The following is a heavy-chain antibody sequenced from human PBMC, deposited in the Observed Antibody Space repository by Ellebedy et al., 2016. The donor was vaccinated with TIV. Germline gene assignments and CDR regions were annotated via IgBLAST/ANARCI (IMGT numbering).Heavy chain of an antibody. Sequence: MPSETLSLTFTVPGASINSYWSWIRQPPGGGLEYIGYFYYSGKTNYSPSLKAQVTISLDTAKSQFSLTLNSVTAADTAVYYCARKSLSNWSFDLWGRGTLVTVSS. CDR1: GASINSY. CDR3: ARKSLSNWSFDL. J-gene: IGHJ2*01. CDR2: FYYSGKT. V-gene: IGHV4-59*01.